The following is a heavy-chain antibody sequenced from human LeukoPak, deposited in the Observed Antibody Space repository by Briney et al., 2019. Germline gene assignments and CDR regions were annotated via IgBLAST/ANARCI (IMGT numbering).Heavy chain of an antibody. CDR3: AGEIRYQRDY. V-gene: IGHV3-74*01. CDR1: GFTFSSYW. Sequence: GGSLRLSCAASGFTFSSYWMHWVRQAPGKGLVWVSRINSDGSSTTYADSVKGRLTISRDNAKNTLYLQMSSLRAEDTAVYYCAGEIRYQRDYWGQGTLVTVSS. J-gene: IGHJ4*02. CDR2: INSDGSST. D-gene: IGHD2-2*01.